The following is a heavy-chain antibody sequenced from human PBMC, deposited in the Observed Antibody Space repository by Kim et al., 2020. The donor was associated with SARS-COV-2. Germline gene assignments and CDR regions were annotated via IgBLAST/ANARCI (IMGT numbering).Heavy chain of an antibody. CDR2: ISYDGSNK. CDR3: AKASSREQWLVKG. CDR1: GFTFSSYG. V-gene: IGHV3-30*18. Sequence: VGSLRLSCAASGFTFSSYGMHWVRQAPGKGLDWVALISYDGSNKYYADSVKGRFTISRDNSKSTLYLQMNNLTSEDTAVYYCAKASSREQWLVKGWGQGTTVSVSS. J-gene: IGHJ6*02. D-gene: IGHD6-19*01.